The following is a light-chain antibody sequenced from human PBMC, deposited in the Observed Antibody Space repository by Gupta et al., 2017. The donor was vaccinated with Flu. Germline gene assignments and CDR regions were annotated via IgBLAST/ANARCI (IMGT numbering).Light chain of an antibody. CDR1: SSDVGHSNS. CDR3: SSYTSTSTFYV. V-gene: IGLV2-14*03. CDR2: DVS. Sequence: QSALTQPASVFGSPGQSITISCTGTSSDVGHSNSVSWYQQHPGKAPNLIIFDVSNRPAGVSSRFSGSKSGNTASLTISGLQAEDETDYYSSSYTSTSTFYVFGRGTKVTVL. J-gene: IGLJ1*01.